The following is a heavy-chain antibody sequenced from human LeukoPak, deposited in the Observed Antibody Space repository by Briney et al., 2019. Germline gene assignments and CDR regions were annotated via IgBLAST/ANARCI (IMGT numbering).Heavy chain of an antibody. Sequence: GGSLRLSCAASGFTFSDHCMDWVRQAPGKGLEWVGRTRNKANSYTTEYAPSVKGRFTISRDDSKNSLYLQMNSLKTEDTAVYYCARGRVTTLYYFDYWGQGTLVAVSS. CDR3: ARGRVTTLYYFDY. D-gene: IGHD4-17*01. CDR2: TRNKANSYTT. CDR1: GFTFSDHC. J-gene: IGHJ4*02. V-gene: IGHV3-72*01.